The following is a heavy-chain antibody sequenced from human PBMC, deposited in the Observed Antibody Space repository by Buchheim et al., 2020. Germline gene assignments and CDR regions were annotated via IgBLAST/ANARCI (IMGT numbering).Heavy chain of an antibody. D-gene: IGHD6-19*01. J-gene: IGHJ3*02. CDR2: VYYSGST. Sequence: QVQLQESGPGLVKPSETLSLTCTVSGGSISTYYWSWIRQPPGKGLEWIGSVYYSGSTNYNPSLKSRVTISIDTSKKPFSLNLRSVTAADTAVYYCARRDSTGWYPFDIWGQGT. V-gene: IGHV4-59*08. CDR3: ARRDSTGWYPFDI. CDR1: GGSISTYY.